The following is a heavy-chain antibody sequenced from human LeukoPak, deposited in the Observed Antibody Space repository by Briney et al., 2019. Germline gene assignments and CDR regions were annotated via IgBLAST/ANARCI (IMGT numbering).Heavy chain of an antibody. D-gene: IGHD5-18*01. Sequence: PGGSLRLSCAASVFTFSSYGMHWVREAPGKGLEWVAVISYDGSNRYYADSVKGRFTISRDNSKNTLYLQMNSLRAEDTAVYYCAKPLTLMVTHHDAFDIWGQGTMVTVSS. J-gene: IGHJ3*02. CDR1: VFTFSSYG. CDR2: ISYDGSNR. V-gene: IGHV3-30*18. CDR3: AKPLTLMVTHHDAFDI.